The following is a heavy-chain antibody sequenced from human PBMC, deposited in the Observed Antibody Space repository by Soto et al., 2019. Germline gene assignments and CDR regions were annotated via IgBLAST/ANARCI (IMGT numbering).Heavy chain of an antibody. Sequence: GAEVKKPGASVKVSCKGSGYTFTSYGITWVRQAPGQGLEWMGWISAHNGNTDYAQKLQGRVTVTRDTSTSTAYMELRSLRSDDTAVYYCARGRYGDYWGQGALVTVSS. CDR2: ISAHNGNT. V-gene: IGHV1-18*01. CDR1: GYTFTSYG. CDR3: ARGRYGDY. D-gene: IGHD1-1*01. J-gene: IGHJ4*02.